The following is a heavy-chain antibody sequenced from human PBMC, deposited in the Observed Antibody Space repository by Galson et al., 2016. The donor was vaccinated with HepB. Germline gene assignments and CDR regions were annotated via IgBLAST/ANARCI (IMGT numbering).Heavy chain of an antibody. D-gene: IGHD2-2*01. V-gene: IGHV3-74*01. J-gene: IGHJ4*02. CDR1: GFTFSSYW. Sequence: SLRLSCAASGFTFSSYWMHWVRQAQGKGLVWVSRIMSDGSSTTYADSVKGRFTISRDNAKNTLYLQMNSLRAEDTAVYYCAREGLSSSTRHWGFFGYWGQGTLVTVSS. CDR3: AREGLSSSTRHWGFFGY. CDR2: IMSDGSST.